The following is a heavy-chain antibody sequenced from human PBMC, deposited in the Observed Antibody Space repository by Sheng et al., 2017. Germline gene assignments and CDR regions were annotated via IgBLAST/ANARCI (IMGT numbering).Heavy chain of an antibody. D-gene: IGHD3-9*01. CDR3: ARGEVDPLDYYMDI. CDR1: GFTISDHY. V-gene: IGHV3-72*01. CDR2: LRNRANRDTT. J-gene: IGHJ6*03. Sequence: EVQLVESGGGLVQPGGSLRLSCAASGFTISDHYMDWVRQAPGKGLEWVGRLRNRANRDTTEYAASVKGRFTVSRDDSKNSLYLQMNSLKTEDTAVYYCARGEVDPLDYYMDIWGKGITVTVSS.